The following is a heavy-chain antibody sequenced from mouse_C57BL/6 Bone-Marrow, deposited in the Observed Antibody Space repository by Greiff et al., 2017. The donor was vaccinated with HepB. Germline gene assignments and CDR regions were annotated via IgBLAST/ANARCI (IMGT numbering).Heavy chain of an antibody. CDR1: GYTFTSYW. Sequence: VQLQQSGAELVKPGASVKLSCKASGYTFTSYWMHWVKQRPGQGLEWIGMIHPSSGSTNYNEKFKSKATLTVDKSSSTAYMQLSSLTSEDSAVYYCARCEGYDAAMDYWGQGTSVTVSS. D-gene: IGHD2-2*01. J-gene: IGHJ4*01. CDR3: ARCEGYDAAMDY. CDR2: IHPSSGST. V-gene: IGHV1-64*01.